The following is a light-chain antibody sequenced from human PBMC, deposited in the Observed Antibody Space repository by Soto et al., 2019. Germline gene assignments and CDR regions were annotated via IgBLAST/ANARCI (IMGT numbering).Light chain of an antibody. V-gene: IGKV3-20*01. CDR1: QSVSNDY. Sequence: EVVLTQSPGTLSLAPGERATLSCRASQSVSNDYLAWYQQKPGQAPRLLIYGASNRATGIPDRFSGSGSGTEFTLTISSLQPDDFATYYCQQNNRYPWTFGQGTKVDI. J-gene: IGKJ1*01. CDR2: GAS. CDR3: QQNNRYPWT.